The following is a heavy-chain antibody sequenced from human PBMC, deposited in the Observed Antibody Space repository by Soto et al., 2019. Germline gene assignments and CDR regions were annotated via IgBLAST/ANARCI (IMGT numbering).Heavy chain of an antibody. CDR2: IYWDDDK. D-gene: IGHD6-6*01. V-gene: IGHV2-5*02. CDR1: GFSLSTSGVD. CDR3: AHRRPYSNSPEYFFDY. Sequence: QITLKESGPTLVKPTQTLTLTCTFSGFSLSTSGVDVGWIRQPPGKALEWLALIYWDDDKRYSPSLKSRLTLTKATSKNQVVLTRTNMDPLDTATYYCAHRRPYSNSPEYFFDYWGQGTLVTVSS. J-gene: IGHJ4*02.